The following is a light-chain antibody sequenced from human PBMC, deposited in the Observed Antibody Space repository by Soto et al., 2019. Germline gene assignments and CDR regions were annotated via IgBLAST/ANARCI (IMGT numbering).Light chain of an antibody. CDR3: QQYYRTPWT. J-gene: IGKJ1*01. V-gene: IGKV4-1*01. CDR1: QSVLYSSNNQNY. Sequence: DIVMTQSPDSLAVSLGERATINCKSSQSVLYSSNNQNYLAWYQQKPGQPPKLLIYWASTRESGVPDRFSGSGSGTDLTLTIRSLQAEDVAVYYCQQYYRTPWTFGQGTKVEIK. CDR2: WAS.